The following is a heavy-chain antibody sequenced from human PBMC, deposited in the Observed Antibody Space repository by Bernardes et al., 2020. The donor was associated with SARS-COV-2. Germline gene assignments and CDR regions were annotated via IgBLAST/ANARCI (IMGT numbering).Heavy chain of an antibody. CDR3: ARDGDYGSGSYYNSYYFDY. J-gene: IGHJ4*02. CDR2: INPSGGST. V-gene: IGHV1-46*01. CDR1: GYTFTSYY. Sequence: ASVKVSCKASGYTFTSYYMHWVRQAPGQGLEWMGIINPSGGSTSYAQKFQGRVTMTRDTSTSTVYMELSSLRSEDTAVYYCARDGDYGSGSYYNSYYFDYWGQGTLVTVSS. D-gene: IGHD3-10*01.